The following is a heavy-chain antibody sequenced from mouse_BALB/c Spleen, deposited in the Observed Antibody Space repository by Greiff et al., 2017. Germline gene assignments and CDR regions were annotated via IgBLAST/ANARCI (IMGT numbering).Heavy chain of an antibody. Sequence: DVKLVESGGGLVKPGGSLKLSCAVSGFTFSDYYMYWVRQTPGKRLVWVATISDGGSYTYYPDSVKGRFTISRDNAKNNLYLQMSSLKSEDTAMYYCAGATYYRYEEGFDYWGQGTTLTVSS. CDR1: GFTFSDYY. CDR2: ISDGGSYT. D-gene: IGHD2-14*01. CDR3: AGATYYRYEEGFDY. V-gene: IGHV5-4*02. J-gene: IGHJ2*01.